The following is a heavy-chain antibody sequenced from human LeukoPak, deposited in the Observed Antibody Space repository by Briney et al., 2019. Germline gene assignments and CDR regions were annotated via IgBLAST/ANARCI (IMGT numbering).Heavy chain of an antibody. Sequence: PSQTLSLTCTVSGGSISSGDYYWSWIRQPPGKGLEWIGYIYYSGSTYYNPSLKSRVTISVDTSKNQFSLNLTSVTAADTAVYYCSTDSPTGFDHWGQGALVTVSS. CDR2: IYYSGST. CDR1: GGSISSGDYY. V-gene: IGHV4-30-4*01. D-gene: IGHD2/OR15-2a*01. J-gene: IGHJ4*02. CDR3: STDSPTGFDH.